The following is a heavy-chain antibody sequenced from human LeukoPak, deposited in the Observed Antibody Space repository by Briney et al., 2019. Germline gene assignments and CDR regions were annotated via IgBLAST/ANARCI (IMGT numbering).Heavy chain of an antibody. CDR2: ITAYNGNT. J-gene: IGHJ3*02. V-gene: IGHV1-18*01. CDR1: GYTFTRYG. CDR3: ARAIPNSAYAFDI. D-gene: IGHD2/OR15-2a*01. Sequence: ASVKVSCKASGYTFTRYGISWVRQAPGQGLEWMAWITAYNGNTNYAQKLQGRVTMTTDTSTSTAYMELRSLRSDDTAVYHCARAIPNSAYAFDIWGQGTKVTVSS.